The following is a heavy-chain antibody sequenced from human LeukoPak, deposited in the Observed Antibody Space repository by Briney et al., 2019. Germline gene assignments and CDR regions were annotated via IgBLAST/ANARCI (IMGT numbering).Heavy chain of an antibody. Sequence: GGSLRLSCAASGFLFNTYEMNWVRQAPGKGLEWVSCISSSGSTIYYADSIKGRFTISRDNAKNSLYLQMNSLRAEDTAVYYCARTGVDYGIFYYMDVWGKGTTVTISS. CDR2: ISSSGSTI. D-gene: IGHD4-17*01. CDR3: ARTGVDYGIFYYMDV. CDR1: GFLFNTYE. V-gene: IGHV3-48*03. J-gene: IGHJ6*03.